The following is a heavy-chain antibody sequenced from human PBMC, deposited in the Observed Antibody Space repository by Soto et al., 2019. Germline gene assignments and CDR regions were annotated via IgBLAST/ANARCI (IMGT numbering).Heavy chain of an antibody. CDR3: ARDVDIVAPGDAFDI. V-gene: IGHV1-69*13. CDR2: IIPIFGTA. Sequence: SVKVSCKASGGTFSSYAISWVRQAPGQGLEWMGGIIPIFGTANYAQKFQGRVTITADESTSTAYMELSSLRSEDTAVYYCARDVDIVAPGDAFDIWGQGTMVTVSS. CDR1: GGTFSSYA. D-gene: IGHD5-12*01. J-gene: IGHJ3*02.